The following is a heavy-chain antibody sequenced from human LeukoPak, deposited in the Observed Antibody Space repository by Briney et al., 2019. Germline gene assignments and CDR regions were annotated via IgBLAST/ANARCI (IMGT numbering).Heavy chain of an antibody. CDR3: AKDVFRYFDKYTPGGYFDL. J-gene: IGHJ2*01. V-gene: IGHV3-30*02. D-gene: IGHD3-9*01. CDR2: IRYDGSNK. CDR1: GVTFSRNG. Sequence: GGSLRLSCVASGVTFSRNGMHWVRQAPGKGLEWVAFIRYDGSNKYYVDSVKGRFTISRDNSKNTLYLQMNSLRAEDTAVYYCAKDVFRYFDKYTPGGYFDLWGRGTLVTVSS.